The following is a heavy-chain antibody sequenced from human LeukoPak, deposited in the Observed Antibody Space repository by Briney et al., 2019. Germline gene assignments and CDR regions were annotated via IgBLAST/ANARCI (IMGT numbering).Heavy chain of an antibody. CDR2: IHYSGNT. V-gene: IGHV4-38-2*02. D-gene: IGHD1-26*01. Sequence: PSETLSLTCTVSGYSISSGYYWGLIRQPPGKGLEWIGSIHYSGNTYYNPSLKSRVTVSVDTSKNQFSLKLSSVTAVDTAVYYCARHRSPTGSYYEPFDYWGQGILVTVSS. J-gene: IGHJ4*02. CDR1: GYSISSGYY. CDR3: ARHRSPTGSYYEPFDY.